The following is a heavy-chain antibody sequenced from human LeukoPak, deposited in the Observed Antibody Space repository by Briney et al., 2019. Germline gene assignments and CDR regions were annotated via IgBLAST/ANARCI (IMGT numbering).Heavy chain of an antibody. CDR3: ARQWGALTPVDY. J-gene: IGHJ4*02. CDR1: GGSISSSSYY. D-gene: IGHD3-16*01. Sequence: MSSETLSLTCTVSGGSISSSSYYWGWIRQPPGKGLEWIGSIYYSGSTYYNPSLKSRVTISVDTSKNQFSLKLSSVTAADTAVYYCARQWGALTPVDYWGQGTLVTVSS. V-gene: IGHV4-39*01. CDR2: IYYSGST.